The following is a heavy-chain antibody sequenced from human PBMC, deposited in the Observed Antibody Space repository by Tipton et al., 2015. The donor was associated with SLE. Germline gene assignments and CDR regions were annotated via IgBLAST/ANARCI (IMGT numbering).Heavy chain of an antibody. J-gene: IGHJ5*01. Sequence: TLSLTCTVSGYSISSGYYWSWIRQPPGKGLEWIGYIYYSGSTNYNPSLKSRVTVSADTSRDQFSLKLDSVTAADTALYYCARQVYSSSSWFDSWGLGTLVTVSS. V-gene: IGHV4-59*08. CDR3: ARQVYSSSSWFDS. D-gene: IGHD6-6*01. CDR1: GYSISSGYY. CDR2: IYYSGST.